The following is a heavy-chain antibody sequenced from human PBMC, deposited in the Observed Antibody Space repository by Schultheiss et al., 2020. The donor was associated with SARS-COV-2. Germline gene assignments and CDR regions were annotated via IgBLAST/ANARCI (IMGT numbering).Heavy chain of an antibody. CDR3: AKDRYGDYGPYYFDY. V-gene: IGHV3-23*01. D-gene: IGHD4-17*01. CDR2: ISGSGGST. Sequence: GESLKISCAASGFTFSSYAMSWVRQAPGKGLEWVSAISGSGGSTYHADSVKGRFTISRDNSKNTLYLQMNSLRAEDTAIYYCAKDRYGDYGPYYFDYWGQGTLVTVSS. CDR1: GFTFSSYA. J-gene: IGHJ4*02.